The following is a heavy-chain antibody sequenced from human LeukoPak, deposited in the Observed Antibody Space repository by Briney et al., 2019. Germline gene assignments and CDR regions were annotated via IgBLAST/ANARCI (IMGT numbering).Heavy chain of an antibody. Sequence: GGSLRLSCAASGFTVSSNYMSWVRQAPGKGLEWVSVIYSGGSTYYADSVKGRFTISRDNSRNTLYLQMNSLRAEDTAVYYCARAPGWVGAYGPPSYYFDYWGQRTLVTVSS. J-gene: IGHJ4*02. CDR3: ARAPGWVGAYGPPSYYFDY. D-gene: IGHD1-26*01. CDR1: GFTVSSNY. V-gene: IGHV3-53*01. CDR2: IYSGGST.